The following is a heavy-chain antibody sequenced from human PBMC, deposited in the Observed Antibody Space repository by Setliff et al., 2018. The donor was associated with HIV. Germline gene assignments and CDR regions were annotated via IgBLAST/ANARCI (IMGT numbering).Heavy chain of an antibody. CDR1: GGSISSYY. J-gene: IGHJ4*02. CDR2: IYTSGST. Sequence: SETLSLTCTVSGGSISSYYWSWIRQPPGKGLEWIGYIYTSGSTNYNPSLKSRVTISVGTSKNQFSLKLSSVTAADTAVYYCARVDSSGWYRPHYFDYWGQGTLVTVSS. V-gene: IGHV4-4*08. D-gene: IGHD6-19*01. CDR3: ARVDSSGWYRPHYFDY.